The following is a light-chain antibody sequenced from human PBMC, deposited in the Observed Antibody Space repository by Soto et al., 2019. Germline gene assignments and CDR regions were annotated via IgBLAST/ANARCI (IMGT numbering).Light chain of an antibody. CDR1: QGISSW. J-gene: IGKJ2*01. V-gene: IGKV1D-12*01. CDR3: QQANSFPYT. Sequence: DIQMTQSQLSVSESVGDRVTITCRSRQGISSWLAWYQQKPGKAPKLLIYAASSLQSGVPSRFSGSGSGTDFTLTIGRLQPEDFASYYCQQANSFPYTFGQGTKLEIK. CDR2: AAS.